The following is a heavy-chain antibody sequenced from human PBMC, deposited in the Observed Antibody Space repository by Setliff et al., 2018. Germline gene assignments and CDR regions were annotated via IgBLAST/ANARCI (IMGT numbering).Heavy chain of an antibody. Sequence: ASVKVSCKASGYILNSYGISWVRQAPGQGLEWMGWISSYNDITNYAQRFQGRVTLTTDMSTSAAYVELRSLGSDDTAVYYCAISTLSICSGGTCPNVFDVWGQGTMVTV. V-gene: IGHV1-18*01. CDR2: ISSYNDIT. CDR3: AISTLSICSGGTCPNVFDV. D-gene: IGHD2-15*01. J-gene: IGHJ3*01. CDR1: GYILNSYG.